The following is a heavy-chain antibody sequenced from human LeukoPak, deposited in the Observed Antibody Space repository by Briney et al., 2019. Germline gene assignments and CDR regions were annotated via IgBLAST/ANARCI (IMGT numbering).Heavy chain of an antibody. Sequence: ASVKVSCKASGGTFSSYAISWVRRAPGQGLEWMGWISAYNGNTNYAQKLQGRVTMTTDTSTSTAYMELRSLRSDDTAVYYCARRLGYCSGGSCYSDYWGQGTLVTVSS. CDR3: ARRLGYCSGGSCYSDY. CDR2: ISAYNGNT. V-gene: IGHV1-18*01. J-gene: IGHJ4*02. D-gene: IGHD2-15*01. CDR1: GGTFSSYA.